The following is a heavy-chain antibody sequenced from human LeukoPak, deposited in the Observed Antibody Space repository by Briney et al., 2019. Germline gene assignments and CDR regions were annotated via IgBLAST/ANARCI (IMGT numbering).Heavy chain of an antibody. CDR1: GFTLCGFA. J-gene: IGHJ3*02. CDR3: ARDLQYAIDI. Sequence: GGFLRLFCAAFGFTLCGFAMHRGRPAAGEGREWVTHIYRSDTTYPDSVKGRFTHSTDNAKNSLYMQMNSLRDEATAVYYCARDLQYAIDICGQGTMVTASS. D-gene: IGHD4-11*01. V-gene: IGHV3-48*02. CDR2: IYRSDTT.